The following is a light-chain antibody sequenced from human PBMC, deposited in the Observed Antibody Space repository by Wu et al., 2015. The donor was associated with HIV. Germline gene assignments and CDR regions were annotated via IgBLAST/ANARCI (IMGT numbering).Light chain of an antibody. V-gene: IGKV3-15*01. J-gene: IGKJ3*01. CDR2: GAS. CDR3: QQYGSSPFT. CDR1: QSVSSN. Sequence: EILMTQSPATLSVSPGERATLSCRASQSVSSNLAWYQQKPGQAPRLLIYGASTRATGIPARFSGSGSGAEFTLTISSIQSEDFAVYFCQQYGSSPFTFGP.